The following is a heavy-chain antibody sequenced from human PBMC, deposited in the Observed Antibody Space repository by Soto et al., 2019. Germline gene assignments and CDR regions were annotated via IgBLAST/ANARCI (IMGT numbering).Heavy chain of an antibody. D-gene: IGHD6-13*01. Sequence: SETLSLTCAVSGGSISSSNWWSWVRQPPGKGLEWIGEIYHSGSTNYNPSLKSRVTISVDKSKNQFSLKLNSVTAADTAVYYCASSLSWSWFDPWGQGTLVTVSS. CDR3: ASSLSWSWFDP. V-gene: IGHV4-4*02. J-gene: IGHJ5*02. CDR2: IYHSGST. CDR1: GGSISSSNW.